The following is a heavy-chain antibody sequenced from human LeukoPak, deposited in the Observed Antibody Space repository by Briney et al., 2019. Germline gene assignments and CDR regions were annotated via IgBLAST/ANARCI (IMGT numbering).Heavy chain of an antibody. V-gene: IGHV4-4*07. CDR3: ARGAYCSGGSCYYNWFDP. CDR2: IYTSGST. D-gene: IGHD2-15*01. J-gene: IGHJ5*02. Sequence: PSETLSLTCTVSGGSISSYYWSWIRQPAGKGLEWIGRIYTSGSTDYNPSLKSRVTMSVDTSKNQFSLKLSSVTAADTAVYYCARGAYCSGGSCYYNWFDPWGQGTLVTVSS. CDR1: GGSISSYY.